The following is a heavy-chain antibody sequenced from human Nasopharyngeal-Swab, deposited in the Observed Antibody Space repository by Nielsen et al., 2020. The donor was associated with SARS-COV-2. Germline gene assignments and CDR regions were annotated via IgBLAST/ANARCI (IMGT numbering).Heavy chain of an antibody. V-gene: IGHV4-59*12. Sequence: SETLSLTCTVFGGSISTYYWSWIRQAPGKGLEWIGYIYYSGSTNYNPSPKSRVTISVDTSKNQFSLKLSSVTAADTAVYYCAREVRGYAYGTRSFDIWGQGTMVTVSS. D-gene: IGHD5-18*01. CDR1: GGSISTYY. CDR2: IYYSGST. CDR3: AREVRGYAYGTRSFDI. J-gene: IGHJ3*02.